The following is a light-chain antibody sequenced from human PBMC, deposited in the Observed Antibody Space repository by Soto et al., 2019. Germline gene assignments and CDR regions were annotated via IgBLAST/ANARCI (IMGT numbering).Light chain of an antibody. CDR2: GAS. Sequence: EIVLTQSPGTLSLSPGERATLSCRASQSVSSTYLAWYQQRPGQAPRLLIYGASSRATGIPDRFSGSGSGTDFTLTISRLEPEDFAVYYCQQYGSSSLTVGGGTKVDTK. CDR3: QQYGSSSLT. J-gene: IGKJ4*01. CDR1: QSVSSTY. V-gene: IGKV3-20*01.